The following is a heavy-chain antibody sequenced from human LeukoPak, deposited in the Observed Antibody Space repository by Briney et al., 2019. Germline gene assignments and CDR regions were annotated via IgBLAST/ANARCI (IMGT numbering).Heavy chain of an antibody. J-gene: IGHJ4*02. D-gene: IGHD5-12*01. CDR2: IYTSGST. CDR3: ARGGECGYDFDY. V-gene: IGHV4-61*02. CDR1: GGSISSGSYY. Sequence: TLSLTCTVSGGSISSGSYYWSWIRQPAGKGLEWIGRIYTSGSTNYNPSLKSRVTISVDTSKNQFSLKLSSVTAADTAVYYCARGGECGYDFDYWGQGTLVTVSS.